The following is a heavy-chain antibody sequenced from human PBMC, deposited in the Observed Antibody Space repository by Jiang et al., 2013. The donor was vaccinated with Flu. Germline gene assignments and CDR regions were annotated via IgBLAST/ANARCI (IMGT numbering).Heavy chain of an antibody. CDR1: GYTFTSYA. V-gene: IGHV7-4-1*02. J-gene: IGHJ4*02. CDR3: ARVGYYYDSSGYYRYYFDY. D-gene: IGHD3-22*01. CDR2: INTNTGNP. Sequence: KASGYTFTSYAMNWVRQAPGQGLEWMGWINTNTGNPTYAQGFTGRFVFSLDTSVSTAYLQISSLKAEDTAVYYCARVGYYYDSSGYYRYYFDYWGQGTLVTVSS.